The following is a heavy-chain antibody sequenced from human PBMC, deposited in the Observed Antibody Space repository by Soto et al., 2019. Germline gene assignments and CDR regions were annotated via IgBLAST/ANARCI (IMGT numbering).Heavy chain of an antibody. CDR1: GGTFSSYT. Sequence: QVQLVQSGAEVKKPGSSVKVSCKASGGTFSSYTISWVRQAPGQGLEWMGRIIPILGIANYAQKFQGRVTITADKSTSTAYMELSSLRSEDTAVYYCATSLGCSSTSCYGGYYYMDVWGKGTTVTVSS. V-gene: IGHV1-69*02. D-gene: IGHD2-2*01. J-gene: IGHJ6*03. CDR3: ATSLGCSSTSCYGGYYYMDV. CDR2: IIPILGIA.